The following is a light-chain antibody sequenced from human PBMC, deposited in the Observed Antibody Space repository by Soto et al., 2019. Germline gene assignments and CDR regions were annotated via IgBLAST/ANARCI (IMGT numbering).Light chain of an antibody. CDR1: RNIISN. Sequence: EIVMTQSPGTLAVSPGERVTLSCRSNRNIISNLACYQQKPGQAPRLLIFFASTRATGVPDRSSGSGSGTDFTLPIRSLQSADFGVYYCQQYYTWPRRTFGQGTKVDI. CDR2: FAS. J-gene: IGKJ1*01. CDR3: QQYYTWPRRT. V-gene: IGKV3-15*01.